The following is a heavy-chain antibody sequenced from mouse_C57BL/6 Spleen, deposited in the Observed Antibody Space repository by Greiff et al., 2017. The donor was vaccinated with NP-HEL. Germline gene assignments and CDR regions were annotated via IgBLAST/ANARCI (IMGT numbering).Heavy chain of an antibody. J-gene: IGHJ4*01. Sequence: EVQLQQSGTELVKPGASVKIPCKASGYTFTDYNMDWVKQSHGKSLEWIGDINPNNGGTIYNQKFKGKATLTVDKSSSTAYMEIRSLTSEDTAVYYCARGLYDGYAMDYWGQGTSVTVSS. V-gene: IGHV1-18*01. D-gene: IGHD2-3*01. CDR1: GYTFTDYN. CDR2: INPNNGGT. CDR3: ARGLYDGYAMDY.